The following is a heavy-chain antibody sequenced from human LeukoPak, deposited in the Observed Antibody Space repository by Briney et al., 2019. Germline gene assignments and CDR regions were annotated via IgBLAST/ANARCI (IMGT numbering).Heavy chain of an antibody. D-gene: IGHD3-22*01. CDR1: GFTFTTYA. Sequence: GGSLRLSCAASGFTFTTYAMHWVRQAPGKGLEYVSSISNDGDNTYYANSVRGRSTISRDNSKNTLYLQLGSLRAEDMAVYYCARVRSGYFRAPDFDYWGQGTLVTVSS. CDR3: ARVRSGYFRAPDFDY. V-gene: IGHV3-64*01. CDR2: ISNDGDNT. J-gene: IGHJ4*02.